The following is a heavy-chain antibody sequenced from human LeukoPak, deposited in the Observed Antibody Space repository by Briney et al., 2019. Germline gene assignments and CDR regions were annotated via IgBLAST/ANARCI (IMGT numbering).Heavy chain of an antibody. V-gene: IGHV3-21*01. Sequence: PGGSLRLSCAASGFTFSSYAMSWVRQAPGKGLEWVSAISSSSSYIYYADSVKGRFTISRDNAKNSLYLQMNSLRAEDTAVYYCAGLTMKNHFDYWGQGTLVTVSS. D-gene: IGHD3-22*01. J-gene: IGHJ4*02. CDR1: GFTFSSYA. CDR3: AGLTMKNHFDY. CDR2: ISSSSSYI.